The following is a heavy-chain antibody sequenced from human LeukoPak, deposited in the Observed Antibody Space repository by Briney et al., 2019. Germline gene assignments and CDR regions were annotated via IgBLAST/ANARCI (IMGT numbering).Heavy chain of an antibody. D-gene: IGHD6-19*01. J-gene: IGHJ4*02. Sequence: PSETLSLTCTGSGVSISSYYWIWLRQAPGKGLEWIGYIYYSGSTNYNPSLKSRVTISVDTSKNQFSLKLSSVTAADTAVYYCARLKDSIAVASFDYWGQGTLVTVSS. CDR1: GVSISSYY. V-gene: IGHV4-59*01. CDR3: ARLKDSIAVASFDY. CDR2: IYYSGST.